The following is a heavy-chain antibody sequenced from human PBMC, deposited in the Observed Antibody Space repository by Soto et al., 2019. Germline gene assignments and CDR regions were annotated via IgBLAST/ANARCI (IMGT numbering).Heavy chain of an antibody. J-gene: IGHJ4*02. Sequence: EVQLLESGGGLVQPGGSLRLSCAASGFTFSSYAMSWVRQAPGKGLEWVSAISGSGGSTYYADSVKGRFTISRDTSKNTLYLQMNSPRGEDTAVYYCAKDQKGNYYDSSGYHHWGQGTLVTVSS. CDR2: ISGSGGST. CDR1: GFTFSSYA. CDR3: AKDQKGNYYDSSGYHH. V-gene: IGHV3-23*01. D-gene: IGHD3-22*01.